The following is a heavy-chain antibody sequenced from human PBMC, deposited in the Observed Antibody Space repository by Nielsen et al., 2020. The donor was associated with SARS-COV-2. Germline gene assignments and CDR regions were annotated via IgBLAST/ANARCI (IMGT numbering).Heavy chain of an antibody. J-gene: IGHJ4*02. CDR1: GYSFTSYW. D-gene: IGHD3-10*01. V-gene: IGHV5-51*01. Sequence: GESLKISCKGSGYSFTSYWIGWVRQMPGKGLEWMGIIYPGDSDTRCSPSFQGQVTISADKSISTAYLQWSSLKASDTAMYYCASTTMVRGVIDGFDYWGQGTLVTVSS. CDR3: ASTTMVRGVIDGFDY. CDR2: IYPGDSDT.